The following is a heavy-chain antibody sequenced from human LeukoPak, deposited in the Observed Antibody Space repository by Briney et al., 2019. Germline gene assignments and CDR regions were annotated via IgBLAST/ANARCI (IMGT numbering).Heavy chain of an antibody. Sequence: PGGSLRLSCAASGFTFSSYYINWVRQAPGKGLEWVSSITSSSSYIYYADSVKGRFTISRDNAKNSLYLQMNSLRVEDTAVYYCARGGDYGDYAYFDYWGQGTLVTVSS. CDR1: GFTFSSYY. CDR2: ITSSSSYI. CDR3: ARGGDYGDYAYFDY. D-gene: IGHD4-17*01. V-gene: IGHV3-21*04. J-gene: IGHJ4*02.